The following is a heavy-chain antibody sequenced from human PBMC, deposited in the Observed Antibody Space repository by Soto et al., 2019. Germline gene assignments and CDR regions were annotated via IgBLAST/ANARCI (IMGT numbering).Heavy chain of an antibody. V-gene: IGHV3-23*01. CDR2: VIGSGGST. Sequence: XGSLILSCTAAGVTLITYAMSWVRQAPGRGLEWVSAVIGSGGSTYYADSVKGRFTISRDNSKNTLSLQMNSLRAEDTAVYYCAKDLCSGGTCYSGFDYWGRGTLVTVSS. J-gene: IGHJ4*02. CDR3: AKDLCSGGTCYSGFDY. D-gene: IGHD2-15*01. CDR1: GVTLITYA.